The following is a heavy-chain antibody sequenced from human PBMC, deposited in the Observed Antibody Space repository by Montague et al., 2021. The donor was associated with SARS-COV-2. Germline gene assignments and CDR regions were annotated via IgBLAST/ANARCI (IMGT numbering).Heavy chain of an antibody. Sequence: SETLSLTCTVSGGSISSYYWSWIRQPPGKGLEWIGYIYYSGSTNYNPSLTSRVTISVDTSKNQFSLKLSSVTAADTAVYYCARDPWRITIFGAVTRYGMDVWGQGTTVTVSS. CDR1: GGSISSYY. V-gene: IGHV4-59*01. CDR2: IYYSGST. D-gene: IGHD3-3*01. J-gene: IGHJ6*02. CDR3: ARDPWRITIFGAVTRYGMDV.